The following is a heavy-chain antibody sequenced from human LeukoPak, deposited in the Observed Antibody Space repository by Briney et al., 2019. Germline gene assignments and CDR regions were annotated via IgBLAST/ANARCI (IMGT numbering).Heavy chain of an antibody. CDR2: FDPEDGET. CDR1: GYTLTGLS. J-gene: IGHJ4*02. V-gene: IGHV1-24*01. D-gene: IGHD3-22*01. Sequence: ASVKVSCKVSGYTLTGLSMHWVRQAPGKGLEWMGGFDPEDGETIYAQKFQGRVTMTEDTSTDTAYMELSSLRSEDTAVYYCATGLGVVVRPFDYWAREPWSPSPQ. CDR3: ATGLGVVVRPFDY.